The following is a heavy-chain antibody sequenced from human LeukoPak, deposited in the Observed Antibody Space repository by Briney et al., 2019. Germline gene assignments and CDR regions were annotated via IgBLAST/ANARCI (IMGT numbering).Heavy chain of an antibody. CDR1: GFTVSSTY. D-gene: IGHD3-10*01. V-gene: IGHV3-53*01. CDR2: IYSGGST. CDR3: ARVTYGSGSYYRGAIDI. J-gene: IGHJ3*02. Sequence: GGSLRLSCAASGFTVSSTYMSWVRQAPGKGLEWVSVIYSGGSTYYADSVKGGFTISRDNSKNTPYLQMNSLRAEDTAVYYCARVTYGSGSYYRGAIDIWGQGTMVTVSS.